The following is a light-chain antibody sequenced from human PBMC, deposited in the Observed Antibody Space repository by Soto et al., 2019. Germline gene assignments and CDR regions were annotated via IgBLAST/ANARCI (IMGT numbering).Light chain of an antibody. V-gene: IGLV2-14*01. CDR3: SSYTIDSSVV. CDR2: EVA. Sequence: QSALTQPASVSGSPGQSITISCTGTSSDVAAYDYVSWYQQHPGQAPKLIIYEVANRPSGVSSRFSGSKSGSTASLTIFGLQPEDEAHYYCSSYTIDSSVVFGGGTKVTVL. CDR1: SSDVAAYDY. J-gene: IGLJ2*01.